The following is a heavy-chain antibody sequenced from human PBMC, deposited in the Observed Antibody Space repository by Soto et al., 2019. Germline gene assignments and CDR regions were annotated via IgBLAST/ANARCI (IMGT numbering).Heavy chain of an antibody. CDR3: VTQEVGGSYVYTFDP. CDR2: IYYSGST. D-gene: IGHD1-26*01. V-gene: IGHV4-39*01. Sequence: QLHLQESGPGLVKPSETLSLTCTVSGGSITSSSYYWGWIRQPPGKGLEWIGSIYYSGSTYYNPSLKSRVTISVDTSKNQFSLKLSSVTAADTAVYYCVTQEVGGSYVYTFDPWGQGTLVTVSS. J-gene: IGHJ5*02. CDR1: GGSITSSSYY.